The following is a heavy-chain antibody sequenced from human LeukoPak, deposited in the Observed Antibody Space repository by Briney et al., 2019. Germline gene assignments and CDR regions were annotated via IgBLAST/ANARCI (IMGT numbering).Heavy chain of an antibody. D-gene: IGHD6-19*01. V-gene: IGHV3-48*03. CDR3: XXXXXXXGWYFPRLEFDY. CDR2: ISSSGSTI. Sequence: GGSLRLSCAASGFTFSSYEMNWVRQAPGKGLEWVSYISSSGSTIYYADSVRGRFTISRDNAKNSLYLQMNSLRAEDTAVYYXXXXXXXXGWYFPRLEFDYWGQGTLVTVSS. CDR1: GFTFSSYE. J-gene: IGHJ4*02.